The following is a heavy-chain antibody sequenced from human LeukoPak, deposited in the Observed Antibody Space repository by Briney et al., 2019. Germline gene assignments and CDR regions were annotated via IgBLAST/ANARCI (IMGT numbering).Heavy chain of an antibody. D-gene: IGHD3-3*01. J-gene: IGHJ5*02. V-gene: IGHV4-59*01. CDR3: ARGAERIFDFCCFDP. CDR2: IYYSGST. CDR1: GGSITSYY. Sequence: ASETLSLTCTGSGGSITSYYWSWIRQPPGKGLEWIGYIYYSGSTNYNPSLKSRVTISVATSKNKFSLKLSSVTAADTAVYYCARGAERIFDFCCFDPWGQGTLVTVSS.